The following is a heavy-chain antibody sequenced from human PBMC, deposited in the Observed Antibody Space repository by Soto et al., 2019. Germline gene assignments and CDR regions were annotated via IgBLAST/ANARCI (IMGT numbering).Heavy chain of an antibody. CDR1: GGSISSYY. J-gene: IGHJ4*02. V-gene: IGHV4-59*01. Sequence: QVQLQESGPGLVKPSETLSLTCTVSGGSISSYYWSWIRQPPGKGLEWIGYIYYSGSTNYNPSLKSRVTISVDTSKNQFSLKLSSVTAADTAVYYCAREVEVFTMVRGVIEKAFDYWGQGTLVTVSS. CDR2: IYYSGST. D-gene: IGHD3-10*01. CDR3: AREVEVFTMVRGVIEKAFDY.